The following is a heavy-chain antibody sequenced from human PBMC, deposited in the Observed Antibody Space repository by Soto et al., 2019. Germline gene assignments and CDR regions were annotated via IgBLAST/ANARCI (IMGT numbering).Heavy chain of an antibody. D-gene: IGHD6-13*01. Sequence: QLQLQESGPGLVKPSETLSLTCTVSGGSISSSSYYWGWIRQPPGKGLEWIGSMYYSGSTYYNPSLKSRVTISVDTSKNQFSLKLSSVTAADTAVYYCARQAAGCVGYWGQGTLVTVSS. J-gene: IGHJ4*02. CDR2: MYYSGST. V-gene: IGHV4-39*01. CDR3: ARQAAGCVGY. CDR1: GGSISSSSYY.